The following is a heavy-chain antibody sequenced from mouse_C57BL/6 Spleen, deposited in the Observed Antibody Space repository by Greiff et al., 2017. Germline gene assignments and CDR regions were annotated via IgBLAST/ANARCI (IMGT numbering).Heavy chain of an antibody. D-gene: IGHD1-1*01. V-gene: IGHV5-6*01. CDR3: ARGSSPYAMDY. CDR1: GFTFSSYG. Sequence: EVQVVESGGDLVKPGGSLKLSCAASGFTFSSYGMSWVRQTPDKRLEWVATISSGGSYTYYPASVKGRFTISRDNAKKPLYLQMSSLKSEDTSMYYCARGSSPYAMDYWGQGTSVTVSS. CDR2: ISSGGSYT. J-gene: IGHJ4*01.